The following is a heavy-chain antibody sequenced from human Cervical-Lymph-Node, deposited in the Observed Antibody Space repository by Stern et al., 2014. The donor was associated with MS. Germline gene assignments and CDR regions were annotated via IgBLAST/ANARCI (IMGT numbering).Heavy chain of an antibody. Sequence: QVQLVESGGGLVKPGGSLRLSCAASGFSFSDYYMSWIRQAPGKGLEWATYISGSTSYTKYADSVKGRFTISRDNTKNSLYLQMNSLSAEDTAVYYCARGYSSGWYAGSDYWGQGSLVTVSS. CDR3: ARGYSSGWYAGSDY. J-gene: IGHJ4*02. CDR2: ISGSTSYT. V-gene: IGHV3-11*06. CDR1: GFSFSDYY. D-gene: IGHD6-19*01.